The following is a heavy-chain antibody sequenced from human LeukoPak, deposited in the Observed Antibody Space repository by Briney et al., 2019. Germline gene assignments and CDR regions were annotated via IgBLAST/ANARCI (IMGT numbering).Heavy chain of an antibody. CDR3: ARNASDSGTSYFDY. Sequence: PPETLSLTCTVSGGSISSSSYYWGWIRQPPGKGLEWIGSIYYSGSTSYNPSLKSRVTISVDTSKNQFSLKLGSVTAADTAVYYCARNASDSGTSYFDYWGQGTLVTVSS. J-gene: IGHJ4*02. D-gene: IGHD1-26*01. V-gene: IGHV4-39*01. CDR2: IYYSGST. CDR1: GGSISSSSYY.